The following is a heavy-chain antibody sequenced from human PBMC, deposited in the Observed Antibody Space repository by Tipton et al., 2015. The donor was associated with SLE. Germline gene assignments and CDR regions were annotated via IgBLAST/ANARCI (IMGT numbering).Heavy chain of an antibody. D-gene: IGHD3-22*01. CDR1: GGSISSGSYY. Sequence: LRLSCTVSGGSISSGSYYWNWIRQPAGKGLEWIGRIYTSGNTKYNPSLESRVNISVDTSKNQFSLKVRSVTATDTAMYYCARHYDRSGYDAFDIWGQGTMVTVSS. CDR2: IYTSGNT. CDR3: ARHYDRSGYDAFDI. V-gene: IGHV4-61*02. J-gene: IGHJ3*02.